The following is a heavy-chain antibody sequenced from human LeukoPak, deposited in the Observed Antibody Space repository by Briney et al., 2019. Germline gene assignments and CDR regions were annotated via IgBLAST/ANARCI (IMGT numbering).Heavy chain of an antibody. Sequence: GGALRLSCAASGFSFSNYWMHWVRQAPGKGLVWVTRMNSDGSATYYADSVQGRFTISRDNAKNTLYLQMNSLRAEDTAMYFCAKGPNYFDSWGQGTLVTVSS. CDR3: AKGPNYFDS. J-gene: IGHJ4*02. V-gene: IGHV3-74*01. CDR1: GFSFSNYW. CDR2: MNSDGSAT.